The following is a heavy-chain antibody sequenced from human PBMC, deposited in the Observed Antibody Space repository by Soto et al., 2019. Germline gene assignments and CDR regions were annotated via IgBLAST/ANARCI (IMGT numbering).Heavy chain of an antibody. V-gene: IGHV3-11*06. CDR2: ISPKSNYK. CDR3: VRGGGGGQFDS. Sequence: LRLSCEVSGFTFSDFYMSWIRQSPGKGLEWLSYISPKSNYKQYAESVKGRHTISRDNAKNSLSLQMNSLRVEDTAVYYCVRGGGGGQFDSWGQGTLVTVSS. D-gene: IGHD2-21*01. J-gene: IGHJ4*02. CDR1: GFTFSDFY.